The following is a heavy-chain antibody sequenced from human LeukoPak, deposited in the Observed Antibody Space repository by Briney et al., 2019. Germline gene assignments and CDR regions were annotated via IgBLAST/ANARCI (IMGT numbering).Heavy chain of an antibody. J-gene: IGHJ5*02. CDR3: ARDSQLTSDWSLNWFDP. CDR2: IDSEGSST. CDR1: GFTFSSYW. V-gene: IGHV3-74*01. Sequence: GGSLRLSCAASGFTFSSYWMHWVRQAPGKGLVWLSRIDSEGSSTNYADAVKGRFTISRDNAKNTLYLQMNSLRAEDTAVYFCARDSQLTSDWSLNWFDPWGQGTLVTVSS. D-gene: IGHD6-19*01.